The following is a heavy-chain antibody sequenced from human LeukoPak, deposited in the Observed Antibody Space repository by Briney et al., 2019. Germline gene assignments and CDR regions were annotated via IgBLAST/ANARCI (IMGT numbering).Heavy chain of an antibody. CDR1: GYTFASYG. J-gene: IGHJ3*02. CDR3: VAAAGSDAFDI. D-gene: IGHD6-13*01. V-gene: IGHV1-69*04. Sequence: ASVKVSCKASGYTFASYGISWVRQATGQGLEWMGRIIPILGIANYAQKFQGRVTITADKSTSTAYMELSSLRSEDTAVYYCVAAAGSDAFDIWGQGTMVTVSS. CDR2: IIPILGIA.